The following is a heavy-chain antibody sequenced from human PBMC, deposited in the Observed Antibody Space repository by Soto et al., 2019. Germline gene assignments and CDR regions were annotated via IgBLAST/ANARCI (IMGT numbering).Heavy chain of an antibody. J-gene: IGHJ5*02. CDR2: IYYSGST. Sequence: SETLSLTCTVSGGSISSSSYYWGWIRQPPGKGLEWIGSIYYSGSTYYNPSLKSRVTISVDTSKNQFSLKLSSVTAADTAVYYCARHEILTGYYTWFDPWGQGTLVTVSS. D-gene: IGHD3-9*01. CDR1: GGSISSSSYY. CDR3: ARHEILTGYYTWFDP. V-gene: IGHV4-39*01.